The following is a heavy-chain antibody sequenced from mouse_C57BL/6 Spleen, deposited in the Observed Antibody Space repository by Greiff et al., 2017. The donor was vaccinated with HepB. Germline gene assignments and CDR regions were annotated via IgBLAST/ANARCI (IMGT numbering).Heavy chain of an antibody. CDR2: ILPGSGST. Sequence: VQLQQSGAELVMPGASVKLSCKASGYTFTSYWMHWVKQRPGQGLEWIGEILPGSGSTNYNEKFKGKATFTADTSSNTAYMQLSSLTTEDSAIYYCARGDSNTGAWFAYWGQGTLVTVSA. CDR1: GYTFTSYW. CDR3: ARGDSNTGAWFAY. D-gene: IGHD2-5*01. J-gene: IGHJ3*01. V-gene: IGHV1-9*01.